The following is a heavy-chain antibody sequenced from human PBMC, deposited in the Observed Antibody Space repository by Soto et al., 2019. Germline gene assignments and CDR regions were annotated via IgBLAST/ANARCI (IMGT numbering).Heavy chain of an antibody. CDR1: GFTFSTYS. D-gene: IGHD2-8*01. CDR2: TSDNSSVI. J-gene: IGHJ4*02. V-gene: IGHV3-48*02. Sequence: HPGGSLRLSCAASGFTFSTYSINWVRQAPGKGLEWISYTSDNSSVIYYADAVKGRFTISRDNAKNSLYLQMNSLRDEDTAVYYCARDRDAYCSKGICSGPYFDYWGQGTLVTVSS. CDR3: ARDRDAYCSKGICSGPYFDY.